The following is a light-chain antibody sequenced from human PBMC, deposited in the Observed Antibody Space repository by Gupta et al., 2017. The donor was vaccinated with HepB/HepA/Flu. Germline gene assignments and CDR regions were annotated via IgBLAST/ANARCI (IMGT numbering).Light chain of an antibody. CDR1: QCVSSN. V-gene: IGKV3-15*01. Sequence: EIFMTQSPATLSVCAGERATRSCRASQCVSSNLAWYQQKPGQAPRLLIYGASTRATGIPARFSGSGSGTEFTLTISSLQSEDFAVYYCQQKNNCPRTFGQGTQVEIK. CDR3: QQKNNCPRT. J-gene: IGKJ1*01. CDR2: GAS.